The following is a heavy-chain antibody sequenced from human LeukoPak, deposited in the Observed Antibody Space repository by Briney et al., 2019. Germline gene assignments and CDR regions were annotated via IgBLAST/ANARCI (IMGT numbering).Heavy chain of an antibody. J-gene: IGHJ4*02. D-gene: IGHD4-17*01. CDR3: AKGGVYGDYYFDY. CDR1: GFPFSTYA. V-gene: IGHV3-23*01. Sequence: GSLRLSCAASGFPFSTYAMSWVRQAPGKGLEWVSVISGSGGDTYYADSVKGRLTISGDNSKNTVYLQMNSLRAEDTALYYCAKGGVYGDYYFDYWGQGTLVTVSS. CDR2: ISGSGGDT.